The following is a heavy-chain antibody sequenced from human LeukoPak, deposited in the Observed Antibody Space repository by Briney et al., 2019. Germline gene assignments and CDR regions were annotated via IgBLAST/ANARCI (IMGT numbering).Heavy chain of an antibody. D-gene: IGHD3-3*01. CDR2: FDPEDGET. CDR3: ATYPPQAVVIIRGWFDP. J-gene: IGHJ5*02. Sequence: ASVKVSCKVSGYTLTELSMHWVRQAPGKGLEWMGGFDPEDGETIYAQKFQGRVTMTEDTSTDTAYMELSSLRSEDTAVYYCATYPPQAVVIIRGWFDPWGQGTLVTVSS. CDR1: GYTLTELS. V-gene: IGHV1-24*01.